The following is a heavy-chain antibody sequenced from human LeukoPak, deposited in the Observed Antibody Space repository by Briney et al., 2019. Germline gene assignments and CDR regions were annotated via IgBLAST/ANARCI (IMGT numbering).Heavy chain of an antibody. CDR3: AREGTDYDFWSGYLDAFDI. CDR1: GGSISSYY. CDR2: IYASGST. Sequence: PSETLSLTCTVSGGSISSYYWSWIRQPAGKGLEWIGRIYASGSTNYNPSLKSRVTMSVDTSKNQFSLKLSSVTAADTAVYYCAREGTDYDFWSGYLDAFDIWGQGTMVTVSS. D-gene: IGHD3-3*01. J-gene: IGHJ3*02. V-gene: IGHV4-4*07.